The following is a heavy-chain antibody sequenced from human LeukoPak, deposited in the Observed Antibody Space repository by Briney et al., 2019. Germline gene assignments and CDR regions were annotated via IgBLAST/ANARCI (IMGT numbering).Heavy chain of an antibody. V-gene: IGHV3-48*02. Sequence: PGGSLRLSCAASGFTFSSYRMNWVRQAPGKGLEWISYISGSGSVSYYEDSVKGRFTISRDNAKNSLYLQMNSLRDEDTALYYCARDGGFGFLAAFDIWGQGTMVTVSS. J-gene: IGHJ3*02. D-gene: IGHD3-10*01. CDR1: GFTFSSYR. CDR2: ISGSGSVS. CDR3: ARDGGFGFLAAFDI.